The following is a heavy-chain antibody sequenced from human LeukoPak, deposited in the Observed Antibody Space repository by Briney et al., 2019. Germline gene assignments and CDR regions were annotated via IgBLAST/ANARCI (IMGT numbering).Heavy chain of an antibody. D-gene: IGHD5-18*01. CDR2: IYYSGST. CDR3: ARVTTSGYSYGWPYYFDY. J-gene: IGHJ4*02. V-gene: IGHV4-34*01. Sequence: SETLSLTCAVYNGSFNEYYWSWIRQPPGKGLEWIGSIYYSGSTYYNPSLKSRVTISVDTSKNQFSLKLSSVTAADTAVYYCARVTTSGYSYGWPYYFDYWGQGTLVTVSS. CDR1: NGSFNEYY.